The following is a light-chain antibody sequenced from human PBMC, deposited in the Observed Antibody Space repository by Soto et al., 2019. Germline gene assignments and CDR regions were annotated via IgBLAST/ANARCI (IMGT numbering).Light chain of an antibody. V-gene: IGKV1-39*01. CDR1: QSISSY. CDR3: QQSYSTPYT. Sequence: DIQMTQSPSSLSASVGDIVTITCRASQSISSYLNWYQQKPGKAPKLLIYAASSLQSGVPSRFSGIGSGTDFTITISSLQPEDSATYSCQQSYSTPYTVGQATKLEIK. CDR2: AAS. J-gene: IGKJ2*01.